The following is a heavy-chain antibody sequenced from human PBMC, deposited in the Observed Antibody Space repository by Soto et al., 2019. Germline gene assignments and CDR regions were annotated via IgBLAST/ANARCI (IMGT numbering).Heavy chain of an antibody. D-gene: IGHD6-19*01. J-gene: IGHJ4*02. CDR2: ISAYNGNT. V-gene: IGHV1-18*01. CDR3: TREPYSSGWYYYY. CDR1: GYTFTSYG. Sequence: QVRLVQSGAEVKKPGASVKVSCKASGYTFTSYGISWVRQAPGQGLEWMGWISAYNGNTSYAQKLQGRATMTKDTSTSTAYMEVRSLRSDDTAVYYCTREPYSSGWYYYYWGQGTLVTVSS.